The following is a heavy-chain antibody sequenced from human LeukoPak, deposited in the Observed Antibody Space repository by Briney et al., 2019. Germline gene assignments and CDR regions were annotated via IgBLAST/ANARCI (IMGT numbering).Heavy chain of an antibody. CDR2: ISGSGGST. J-gene: IGHJ4*02. Sequence: AGGSLRLSCAASGFTFSSYAMSWVRQAPGKGLEWVSAISGSGGSTYYADSVKGRFTISRDNSKNTLYLQMNSLRAEDTAVYYCAKDPGDPLFAQHHPDYWGQGTLVTVSS. V-gene: IGHV3-23*01. D-gene: IGHD4-17*01. CDR1: GFTFSSYA. CDR3: AKDPGDPLFAQHHPDY.